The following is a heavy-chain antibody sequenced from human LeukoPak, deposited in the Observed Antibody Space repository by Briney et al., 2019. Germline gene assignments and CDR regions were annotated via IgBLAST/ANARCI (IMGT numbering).Heavy chain of an antibody. CDR2: IYYSGST. Sequence: SETLSLTCTVSGGSISSYYWSWIRQPPGKGLEWIGYIYYSGSTNYNPSLKSRVTISVDTSKNQFSLKLSSVTAADTAVYYCASSPSGYWGQGALVTVSS. CDR1: GGSISSYY. D-gene: IGHD3-10*01. J-gene: IGHJ4*02. V-gene: IGHV4-59*01. CDR3: ASSPSGY.